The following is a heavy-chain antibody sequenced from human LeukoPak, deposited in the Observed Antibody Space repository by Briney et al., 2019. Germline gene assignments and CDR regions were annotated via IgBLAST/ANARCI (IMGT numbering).Heavy chain of an antibody. V-gene: IGHV3-23*01. Sequence: PGGSLRLSCAASGFTFSSYAMSWVRQAPGKGLEWVSSISNSGGRTFYTDSVKGRFTISRDNSKITLYLQMNSLRAEDTAAYYCAKVRAPSGWFNSDYWGQGTLVTVCS. CDR2: ISNSGGRT. J-gene: IGHJ4*02. CDR1: GFTFSSYA. CDR3: AKVRAPSGWFNSDY. D-gene: IGHD6-19*01.